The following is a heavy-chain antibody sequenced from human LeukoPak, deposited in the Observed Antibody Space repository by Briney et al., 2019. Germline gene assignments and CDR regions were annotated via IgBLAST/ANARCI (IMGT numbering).Heavy chain of an antibody. CDR3: ARAKKGSGSYNWFDP. J-gene: IGHJ5*02. V-gene: IGHV1-69*06. CDR1: GGTFSSYA. D-gene: IGHD3-10*01. Sequence: SVKVSCKASGGTFSSYAISWVRQAPGQGLEWMGGIIPIFGTANYAQKFQGRVTITADKSTSTAYMELSSLRSEDTAVYCCARAKKGSGSYNWFDPWGQGTLVTVSS. CDR2: IIPIFGTA.